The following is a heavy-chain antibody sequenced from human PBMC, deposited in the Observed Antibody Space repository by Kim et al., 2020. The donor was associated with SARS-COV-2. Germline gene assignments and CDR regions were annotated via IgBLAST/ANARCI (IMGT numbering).Heavy chain of an antibody. CDR3: AKLINYYYGMDV. D-gene: IGHD6-6*01. J-gene: IGHJ6*02. Sequence: NYNPSPNRRVTESVDTSKNQFSLKVGSMTAADSAVYYCAKLINYYYGMDVWGQGTTVTVSS. V-gene: IGHV4-59*01.